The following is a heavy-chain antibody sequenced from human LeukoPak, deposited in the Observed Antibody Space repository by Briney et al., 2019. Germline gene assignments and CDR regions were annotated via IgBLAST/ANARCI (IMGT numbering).Heavy chain of an antibody. V-gene: IGHV1-2*02. CDR1: GYTFTGYY. D-gene: IGHD3-22*01. CDR2: INPNSGGT. CDR3: ARSFFYDSSGYYPPSLDY. J-gene: IGHJ4*02. Sequence: ASVKVSCKASGYTFTGYYMHWVRQAPGQGLEWMGWINPNSGGTNYAQKFQGRVTMTSDTSIRTAYMELSRLRSDDTAVYYCARSFFYDSSGYYPPSLDYWGQGTLVTVSS.